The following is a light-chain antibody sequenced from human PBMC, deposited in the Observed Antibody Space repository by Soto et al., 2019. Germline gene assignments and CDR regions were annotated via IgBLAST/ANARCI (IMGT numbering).Light chain of an antibody. V-gene: IGLV2-14*01. CDR1: SSDVGGYNY. Sequence: SVLTQPASVSGSPGRAITISCTGTSSDVGGYNYVSWYQQHPGKAPTMIIYEVTNRPSGVSDRFSGSKSGNTAFLTISGLQAEDEADYFCTSYRDTSTLGVFGTGTKVTVL. J-gene: IGLJ1*01. CDR2: EVT. CDR3: TSYRDTSTLGV.